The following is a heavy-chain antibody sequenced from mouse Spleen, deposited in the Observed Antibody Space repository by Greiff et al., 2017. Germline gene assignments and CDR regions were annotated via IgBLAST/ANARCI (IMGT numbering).Heavy chain of an antibody. CDR1: GYTFTSYW. Sequence: VQLQQPGAELVMPGASVKLSCKASGYTFTSYWMHWVKQRPGQGLEWIGEIDPSDSYTNYNQKFKGKATLTVDKSSSTAYMQLSSLTSEDSAVYYCARMGPFDYWGQGTTLTVSS. J-gene: IGHJ2*01. CDR2: IDPSDSYT. V-gene: IGHV1-69*01. CDR3: ARMGPFDY. D-gene: IGHD4-1*01.